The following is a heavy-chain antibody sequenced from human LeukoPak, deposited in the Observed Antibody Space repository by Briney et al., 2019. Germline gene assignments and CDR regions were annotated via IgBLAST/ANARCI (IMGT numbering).Heavy chain of an antibody. CDR3: ARRKYGADYNGMDV. CDR2: INPQKRDT. J-gene: IGHJ6*02. Sequence: ASVKVSCTASGYTFSSYGINWVRLAPGRGPEWMASINPQKRDTHYAQNFQGRVTVTAGTSTNTAYMELRSLRSDDTAIYYCARRKYGADYNGMDVWGQGTTVTVPS. D-gene: IGHD4/OR15-4a*01. V-gene: IGHV1-18*01. CDR1: GYTFSSYG.